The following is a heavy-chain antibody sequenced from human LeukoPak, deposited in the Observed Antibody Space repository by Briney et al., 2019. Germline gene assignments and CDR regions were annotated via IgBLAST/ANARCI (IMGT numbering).Heavy chain of an antibody. CDR3: AKDLRWFGEEVNP. CDR2: IYSGGST. CDR1: GFTVSSYY. V-gene: IGHV3-53*01. D-gene: IGHD3-10*01. Sequence: PGGSLRLSCAVSGFTVSSYYMSWVRQAPGKGLEWVSVIYSGGSTYYADSVKGRFTISRDNSKNTLYLQMNSLRAEDTAVYYCAKDLRWFGEEVNPWGQGTLVTASS. J-gene: IGHJ5*02.